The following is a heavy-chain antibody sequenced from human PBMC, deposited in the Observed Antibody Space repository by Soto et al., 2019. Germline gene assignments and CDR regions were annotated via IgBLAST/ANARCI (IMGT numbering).Heavy chain of an antibody. J-gene: IGHJ3*02. D-gene: IGHD3-22*01. CDR1: GYSFTSYW. V-gene: IGHV5-10-1*01. CDR3: AGWLVPNSDHDFVI. Sequence: GESLKISCKGSGYSFTSYWISWVREMPGKDLEWMSWIDPSDSYTNYSPSFQGHVTISADKSISTAYLQWSSLKASDTAMYYCAGWLVPNSDHDFVIWGQGTMVTVSS. CDR2: IDPSDSYT.